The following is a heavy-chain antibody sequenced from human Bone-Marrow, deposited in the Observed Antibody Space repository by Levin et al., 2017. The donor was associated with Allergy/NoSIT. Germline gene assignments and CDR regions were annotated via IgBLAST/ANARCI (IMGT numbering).Heavy chain of an antibody. V-gene: IGHV2-5*02. CDR2: IYWDDDK. CDR1: GFSLNTRRGG. CDR3: AQPNPSMPTTGRLYFGS. J-gene: IGHJ4*02. D-gene: IGHD1/OR15-1a*01. Sequence: SGPTLVKPTQTLTLTCTFSGFSLNTRRGGVGWIRQPPGTALEWLAVIYWDDDKQYSPSLKNRLTITKDTSRNQVVLTLANMDPVDTATYYCAQPNPSMPTTGRLYFGSWGQGTLVTVSS.